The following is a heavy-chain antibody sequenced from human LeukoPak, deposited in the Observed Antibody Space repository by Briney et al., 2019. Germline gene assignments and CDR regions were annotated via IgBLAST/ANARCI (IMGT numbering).Heavy chain of an antibody. CDR1: GYTFTSYD. V-gene: IGHV1-8*02. J-gene: IGHJ4*02. CDR3: ARGSKYSSGWYAY. D-gene: IGHD6-19*01. Sequence: ASVKVSCKASGYTFTSYDINWVRQATGQGLEWMGWMNPNSGNTNYAQKFQGRVTMTRDTSTSTVYTELSSLRSEDTAVYYCARGSKYSSGWYAYWGQGTLVTVSS. CDR2: MNPNSGNT.